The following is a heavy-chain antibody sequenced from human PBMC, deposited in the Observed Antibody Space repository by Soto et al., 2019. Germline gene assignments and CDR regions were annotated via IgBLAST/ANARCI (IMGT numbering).Heavy chain of an antibody. CDR1: GFSLSTSGMR. Sequence: GPTMLNPTQTLTLTCTFSGFSLSTSGMRVSWIRQPPGKALEWLARIDWDDDKFYSTSLKTRLTISKDTSKNQVVLTMTNMDPVDTATYYCARIGPYYYYGMDVWGQGTTVTVSS. J-gene: IGHJ6*02. CDR2: IDWDDDK. CDR3: ARIGPYYYYGMDV. V-gene: IGHV2-70*04.